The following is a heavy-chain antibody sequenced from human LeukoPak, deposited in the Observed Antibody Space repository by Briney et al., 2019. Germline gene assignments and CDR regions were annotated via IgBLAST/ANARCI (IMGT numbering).Heavy chain of an antibody. V-gene: IGHV1-46*01. J-gene: IGHJ6*02. CDR3: ATAPYQLVGYYYYGMDV. D-gene: IGHD2-2*01. CDR1: GYTFTSYY. CDR2: INPSGGSA. Sequence: ASVKVSCKASGYTFTSYYMHWVRQAPGQGLEWMGIINPSGGSASYAQKFQGRVTMTEDTSTDTAYMELSSLRSEDTAVYYCATAPYQLVGYYYYGMDVWGQGTTVTVSS.